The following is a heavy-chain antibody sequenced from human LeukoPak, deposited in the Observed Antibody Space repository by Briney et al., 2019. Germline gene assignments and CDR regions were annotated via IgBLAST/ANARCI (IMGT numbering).Heavy chain of an antibody. D-gene: IGHD3-10*01. CDR2: IYPGDSDT. J-gene: IGHJ4*02. CDR1: GYSFTSYW. Sequence: GESLKISCKGSGYSFTSYWIGWVHQMPGKGLEWMGIIYPGDSDTRYSPSFQGQVTISADKSISTAYLQWSSLKASDTAMYYCARHRMVRGVIYYFDYWGQGTLVTVSS. CDR3: ARHRMVRGVIYYFDY. V-gene: IGHV5-51*07.